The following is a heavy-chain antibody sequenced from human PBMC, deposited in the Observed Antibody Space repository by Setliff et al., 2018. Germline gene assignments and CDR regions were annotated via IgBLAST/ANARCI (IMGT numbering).Heavy chain of an antibody. J-gene: IGHJ2*01. CDR1: GVSISSHY. Sequence: SETLSLTCTVSGVSISSHYRSWVRQPPGKGLECIGDIYYTGSTKYNPSLWSRLTMSIDTSKKQFSLRLTSVSAADTAVYYCARLRKSTPHWYFDLWGRGTLVTVSS. V-gene: IGHV4-59*11. CDR2: IYYTGST. CDR3: ARLRKSTPHWYFDL.